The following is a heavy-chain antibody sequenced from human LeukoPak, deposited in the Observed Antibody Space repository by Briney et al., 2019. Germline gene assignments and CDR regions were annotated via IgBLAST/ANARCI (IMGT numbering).Heavy chain of an antibody. Sequence: SQTLSLTCAISGDSVSSNSAAWNWIRQSPSRGLEWLGRTYYRSKWYNDYAVSVKSRITINPDTSKNQFSLQLNSVTPEDTAVYYCARTHQPSSGWRAYYFDYWGQGTLVTVSS. CDR1: GDSVSSNSAA. CDR2: TYYRSKWYN. D-gene: IGHD6-19*01. J-gene: IGHJ4*02. V-gene: IGHV6-1*01. CDR3: ARTHQPSSGWRAYYFDY.